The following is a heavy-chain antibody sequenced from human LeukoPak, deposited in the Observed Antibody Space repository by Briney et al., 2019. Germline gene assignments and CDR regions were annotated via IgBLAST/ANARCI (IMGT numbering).Heavy chain of an antibody. CDR1: GGSISSGGYY. J-gene: IGHJ6*02. CDR2: IYYSGST. V-gene: IGHV4-31*03. CDR3: ARYITMVRGVITYYYYGMDV. D-gene: IGHD3-10*01. Sequence: SQTLSLTCTVSGGSISSGGYYWGWIRQHPGKGLEWIGYIYYSGSTYYNPSLKSRVTISVDTSKNQFSLKLSSVTAADTAVYYCARYITMVRGVITYYYYGMDVWGQGTTVTVSS.